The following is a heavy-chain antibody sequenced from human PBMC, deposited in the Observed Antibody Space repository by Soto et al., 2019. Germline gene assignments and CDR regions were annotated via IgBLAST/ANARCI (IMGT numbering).Heavy chain of an antibody. Sequence: GGALRLSCAASGFTFNTYSITWVRQAPGKGLEWVSAISGSGVTTYYADSVKGRFTISRDNSKNTMFLQMNSLRADDTAVYYCAKGMVGGSPYYFDYCGQGTPVTFSS. CDR2: ISGSGVTT. V-gene: IGHV3-23*01. CDR1: GFTFNTYS. J-gene: IGHJ4*02. D-gene: IGHD1-26*01. CDR3: AKGMVGGSPYYFDY.